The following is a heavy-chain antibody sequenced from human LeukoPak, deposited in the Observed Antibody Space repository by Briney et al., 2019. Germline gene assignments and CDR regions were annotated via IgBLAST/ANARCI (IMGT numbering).Heavy chain of an antibody. CDR2: IYYSGST. Sequence: SETLSLTCTVSGGSISSYYWSWIRQPPGKGLEWIGYIYYSGSTNYNPSLKSRVTISVDTSKNQFSLKLSSVTAADTAVYYCARQRGILWFGELRVSWFDPWGQGTLVTVSS. CDR3: ARQRGILWFGELRVSWFDP. CDR1: GGSISSYY. J-gene: IGHJ5*02. D-gene: IGHD3-10*01. V-gene: IGHV4-59*08.